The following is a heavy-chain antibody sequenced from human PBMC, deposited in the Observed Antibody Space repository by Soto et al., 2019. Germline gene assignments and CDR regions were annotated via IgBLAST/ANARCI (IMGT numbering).Heavy chain of an antibody. J-gene: IGHJ6*02. CDR1: GYSFTSYW. V-gene: IGHV5-10-1*01. CDR3: ARHLATTYYYYGMDV. Sequence: GESLKISCKGSGYSFTSYWISWVRQMPGKGLEWMGRIDPSDSYTNYSPSFQGHVTISADKSISTAYLQWSSLKASDTAMYYCARHLATTYYYYGMDVWGQGTTVTVSS. CDR2: IDPSDSYT. D-gene: IGHD1-1*01.